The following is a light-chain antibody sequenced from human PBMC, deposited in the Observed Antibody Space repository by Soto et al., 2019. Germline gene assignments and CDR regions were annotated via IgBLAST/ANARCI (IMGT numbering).Light chain of an antibody. Sequence: QSALTQPASVSGSPGQSITISCTRTSSDVGSYNFVSWYQQHPGKVPKVMIYEVSKRPSGVSDRVSGSKSGNTSSLTISRLQAEDEADYYCCADAGRSTYVFGTGTKLTVL. CDR3: CADAGRSTYV. CDR2: EVS. J-gene: IGLJ1*01. V-gene: IGLV2-23*02. CDR1: SSDVGSYNF.